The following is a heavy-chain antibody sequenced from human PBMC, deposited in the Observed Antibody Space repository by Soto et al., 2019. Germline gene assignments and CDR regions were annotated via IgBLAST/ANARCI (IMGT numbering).Heavy chain of an antibody. CDR3: ATQGYCTNGVCDYYYYGMDV. Sequence: QVQLVQSGAEVKKPGASVKVSCKASGYTFTSYGISWVQQAPGQGLEWMGWISAYNGNTNYAQKLQGRVTMTTDTSTSTAYMELRSLRSDDTAVYYCATQGYCTNGVCDYYYYGMDVWGQGTTVTVSS. CDR1: GYTFTSYG. D-gene: IGHD2-8*01. V-gene: IGHV1-18*01. CDR2: ISAYNGNT. J-gene: IGHJ6*02.